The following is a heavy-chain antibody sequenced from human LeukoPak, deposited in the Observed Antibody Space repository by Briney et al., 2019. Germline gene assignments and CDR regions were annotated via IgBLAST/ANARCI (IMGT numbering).Heavy chain of an antibody. V-gene: IGHV3-48*04. CDR1: GFTFSSYS. J-gene: IGHJ3*01. CDR2: ISSGSRTI. D-gene: IGHD4-23*01. Sequence: GGSLRLSCAASGFTFSSYSMNWVRQAPGKGLEWVSYISSGSRTIYYADSVKGRFTISRDNAKNSLYLQMNSLRAEDTAVYYCARLRNVGGNPHPFNVWGQGTTVTVSS. CDR3: ARLRNVGGNPHPFNV.